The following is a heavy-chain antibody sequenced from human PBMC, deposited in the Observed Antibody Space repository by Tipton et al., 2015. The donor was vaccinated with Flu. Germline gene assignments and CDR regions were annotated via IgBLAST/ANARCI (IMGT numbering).Heavy chain of an antibody. CDR1: GGSISSGGYY. D-gene: IGHD2-15*01. V-gene: IGHV4-31*03. J-gene: IGHJ4*02. CDR3: ARGSYCSGGSCYRSFGYCYYFDY. Sequence: TLSLTCTVSGGSISSGGYYWSWIRHHPGKGLEWIGYIYYSGSTYYNPSLKSRVTISVDTSKNQFSLKLSSVTAADTAVYYCARGSYCSGGSCYRSFGYCYYFDYWGQGTLVTVSS. CDR2: IYYSGST.